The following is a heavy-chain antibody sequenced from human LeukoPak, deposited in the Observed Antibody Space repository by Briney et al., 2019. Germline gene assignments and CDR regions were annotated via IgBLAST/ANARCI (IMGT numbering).Heavy chain of an antibody. D-gene: IGHD3-3*01. CDR1: GGSISSGGYY. CDR3: ARAPLRFLVLPYFDY. Sequence: SETLSLTCTVSGGSISSGGYYWSWIRQPPGKGLEWIGYIYHSGSTYYNPSLKSRVTISVDRSKNQFSLKLSSVTAADTAVYYCARAPLRFLVLPYFDYWGQGTLVTVSS. CDR2: IYHSGST. J-gene: IGHJ4*02. V-gene: IGHV4-30-2*01.